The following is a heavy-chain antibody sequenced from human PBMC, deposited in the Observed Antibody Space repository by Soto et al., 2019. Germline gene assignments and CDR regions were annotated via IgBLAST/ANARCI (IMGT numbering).Heavy chain of an antibody. CDR3: ARDLNLWSFAY. V-gene: IGHV3-48*01. D-gene: IGHD2-21*01. CDR1: GFTFSSYS. CDR2: ISSSSSTI. Sequence: EVQLVESGGGLVQPGGSLRLACAASGFTFSSYSMNWVRQAPGKGRELVSYISSSSSTIYYADSVTGRFTISRDNAKNSLYLQMTRLRAEDTAVYYCARDLNLWSFAYWGQGTLVTVSS. J-gene: IGHJ4*02.